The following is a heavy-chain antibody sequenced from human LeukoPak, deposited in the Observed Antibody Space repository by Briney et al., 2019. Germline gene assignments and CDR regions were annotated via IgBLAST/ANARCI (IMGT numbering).Heavy chain of an antibody. D-gene: IGHD3-16*01. CDR3: AKQPLNDYIWEN. Sequence: GGSLRLSCATSGFTFNNYAMTWVRQAQGKGLEWVSTISGSGAATYYADSVKGRFTISRDNSKNTMYLQMTSLRAEDTAVYYCAKQPLNDYIWENWGQGTLVTVSS. CDR1: GFTFNNYA. J-gene: IGHJ4*02. V-gene: IGHV3-23*01. CDR2: ISGSGAAT.